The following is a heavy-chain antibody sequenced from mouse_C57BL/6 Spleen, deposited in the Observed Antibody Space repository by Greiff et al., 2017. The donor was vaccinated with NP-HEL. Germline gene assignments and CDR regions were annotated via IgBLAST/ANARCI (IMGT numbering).Heavy chain of an antibody. CDR2: IYPGSGNT. CDR1: GYTFTDYY. J-gene: IGHJ4*01. Sequence: QVQLQQSGAELVRPGASVKLSCKASGYTFTDYYINWVKQRPGQGLEWIARIYPGSGNTYYNEKFKGKATLTAEKSSSTAYMQLSSLTSEDSAVYFCARRAHLLFYAMDYWGQGTSVTVSS. D-gene: IGHD2-1*01. CDR3: ARRAHLLFYAMDY. V-gene: IGHV1-76*01.